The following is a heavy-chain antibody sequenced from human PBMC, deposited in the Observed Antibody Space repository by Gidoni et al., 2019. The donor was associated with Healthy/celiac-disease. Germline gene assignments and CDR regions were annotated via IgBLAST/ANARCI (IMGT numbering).Heavy chain of an antibody. J-gene: IGHJ4*02. V-gene: IGHV4-34*01. CDR1: GGSFSGYY. CDR2: INHSGST. D-gene: IGHD1-26*01. Sequence: QVQLQQWGAGLLKPSETLSLTCAVYGGSFSGYYWSWFRQPPGKGLEWIGEINHSGSTNYNPSLKSRVTISVDTSKNQFSLKLSSVTAADTAVYYCARGPRGSYFNWGQGTLVTVSS. CDR3: ARGPRGSYFN.